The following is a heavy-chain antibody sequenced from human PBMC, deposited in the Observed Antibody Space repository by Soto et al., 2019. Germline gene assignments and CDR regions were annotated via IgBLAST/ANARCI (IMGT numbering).Heavy chain of an antibody. V-gene: IGHV3-23*01. Sequence: GGSLRLSCAASGFTFSRYAMSWVRQAPGKGLEWVSGLSDTGASTYYADSVKGRFTISRDNSKNTLYLQMNSLRAEDTAVYYCAKDEWDYNKWLSDYWGQGTLVTVSS. J-gene: IGHJ4*02. D-gene: IGHD6-19*01. CDR2: LSDTGAST. CDR3: AKDEWDYNKWLSDY. CDR1: GFTFSRYA.